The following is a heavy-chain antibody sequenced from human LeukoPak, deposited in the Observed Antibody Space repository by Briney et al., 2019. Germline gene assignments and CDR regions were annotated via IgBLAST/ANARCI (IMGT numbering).Heavy chain of an antibody. D-gene: IGHD6-19*01. CDR3: ARVPEQWLVLGHPRPTYGMDV. CDR2: ISYDGSNK. V-gene: IGHV3-30-3*01. Sequence: PGGSLRLSCAASGFTFSSYAMHWVRQAPGKGLEWVAVISYDGSNKYYADSVKGRFTISRDKSKNTLYLQMNSLRAEDTAVYYCARVPEQWLVLGHPRPTYGMDVWGQGTTVTVSS. CDR1: GFTFSSYA. J-gene: IGHJ6*02.